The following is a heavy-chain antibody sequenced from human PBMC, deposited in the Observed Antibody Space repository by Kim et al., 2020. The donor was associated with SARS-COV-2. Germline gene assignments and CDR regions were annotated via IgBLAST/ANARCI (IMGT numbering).Heavy chain of an antibody. D-gene: IGHD3-10*01. CDR3: AKDLMVRARPEDNWFDP. J-gene: IGHJ5*02. V-gene: IGHV3-23*01. Sequence: VKGRFTISRDNSKNTLYLQMNSLRAEDTAVYYCAKDLMVRARPEDNWFDPWGQGTLVTVSS.